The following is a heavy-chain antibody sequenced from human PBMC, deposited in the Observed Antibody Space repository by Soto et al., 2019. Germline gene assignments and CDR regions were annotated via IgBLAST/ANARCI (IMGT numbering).Heavy chain of an antibody. CDR3: ARHSLALRKNNWFEP. J-gene: IGHJ5*02. V-gene: IGHV4-39*01. CDR1: GDSIISSDFY. D-gene: IGHD3-3*02. CDR2: IFYLGSS. Sequence: PXETLSLTCTVAGDSIISSDFYWGWVRQPPGKGLEWIGSIFYLGSSYYNPSLKSRVTMSVDTSKNQFSLRLRSVTAADTALYFCARHSLALRKNNWFEPWGQGIMVTSPQ.